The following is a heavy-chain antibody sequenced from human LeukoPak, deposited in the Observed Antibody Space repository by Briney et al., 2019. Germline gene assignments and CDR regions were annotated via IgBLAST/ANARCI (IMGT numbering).Heavy chain of an antibody. J-gene: IGHJ4*02. CDR1: GGSISSNNYY. CDR3: ARHEADYDFDY. D-gene: IGHD3-16*01. CDR2: IYNSGST. Sequence: SETLSLTCSVSGGSISSNNYYWGWIRQPPGKGLEWIGSIYNSGSTYYNPSLKSRVTVSVDRTKNQFSLSLKCVTAADTAVYYCARHEADYDFDYWGQGSLVTVSS. V-gene: IGHV4-39*01.